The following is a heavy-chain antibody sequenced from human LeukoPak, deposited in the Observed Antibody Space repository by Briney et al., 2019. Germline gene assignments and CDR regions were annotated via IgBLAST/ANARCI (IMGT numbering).Heavy chain of an antibody. CDR2: ISGDGGTI. D-gene: IGHD2-8*01. Sequence: GGSLRLSCAASGFTLGSSAMSWVRQAPGKGLEWVSAISGDGGTISYAASVRGRFTISRDNAKNTLFLQMSSLRAGDTALYYCAKELYGNPSGYWGQGTRVTVSS. J-gene: IGHJ4*02. CDR1: GFTLGSSA. V-gene: IGHV3-23*01. CDR3: AKELYGNPSGY.